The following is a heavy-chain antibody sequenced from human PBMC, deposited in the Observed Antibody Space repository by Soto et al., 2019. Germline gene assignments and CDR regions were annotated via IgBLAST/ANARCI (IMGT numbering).Heavy chain of an antibody. V-gene: IGHV4-39*01. Sequence: QLQLQESGPGLVKPSETLSLTCTVSGGSISSSSYYWGWIRQPPGKGLEWIGSIYYSGSTYYNPSLKSRVTISVDTSKNQFSLKLSSVTAADTAVYYCARRTYSSSWYGAFDIWGQGTMVTVSS. J-gene: IGHJ3*02. D-gene: IGHD6-13*01. CDR3: ARRTYSSSWYGAFDI. CDR1: GGSISSSSYY. CDR2: IYYSGST.